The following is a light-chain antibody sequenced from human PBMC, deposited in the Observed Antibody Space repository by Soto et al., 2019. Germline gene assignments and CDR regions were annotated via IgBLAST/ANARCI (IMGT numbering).Light chain of an antibody. CDR1: QSVSNN. J-gene: IGKJ4*01. CDR2: FAS. CDR3: QQYNKWPLP. V-gene: IGKV3-15*01. Sequence: EIVMTQSPATLSVSPGEKATLSCRASQSVSNNLAWYQQKPGQAPSLLIYFASTRATGIPARFSGSGSGTEFSLTISSLQSEDFAVFYCQQYNKWPLPFGGGTKVESK.